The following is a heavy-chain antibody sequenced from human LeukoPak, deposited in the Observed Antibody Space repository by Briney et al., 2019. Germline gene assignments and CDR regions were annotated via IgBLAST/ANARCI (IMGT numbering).Heavy chain of an antibody. CDR1: GGTFSSYA. V-gene: IGHV1-69*13. D-gene: IGHD5-12*01. CDR3: ARDGRFSGYDLIAFDI. Sequence: GASVKVSCKASGGTFSSYAISWVRQAPGQGLEWMGGIIPIFGTANYAQKFQGRVTITADESTSTAYMELSSLRSEDTAVYYCARDGRFSGYDLIAFDIWGQGTMVTVSS. CDR2: IIPIFGTA. J-gene: IGHJ3*02.